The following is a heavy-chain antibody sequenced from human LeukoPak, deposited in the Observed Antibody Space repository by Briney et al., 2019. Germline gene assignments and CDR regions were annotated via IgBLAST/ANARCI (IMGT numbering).Heavy chain of an antibody. D-gene: IGHD2-2*01. CDR3: ATDPDIVVVPAAIWY. CDR2: VDPEDGET. J-gene: IGHJ4*02. Sequence: ASVKVSCKASGYTFTSYYMHWVQQAPGKGLEWMGLVDPEDGETIYAEKFQGRVTITADTSTDTAYMELSSLRSEDTAVYYCATDPDIVVVPAAIWYWGQGTLVTVSS. V-gene: IGHV1-69-2*01. CDR1: GYTFTSYY.